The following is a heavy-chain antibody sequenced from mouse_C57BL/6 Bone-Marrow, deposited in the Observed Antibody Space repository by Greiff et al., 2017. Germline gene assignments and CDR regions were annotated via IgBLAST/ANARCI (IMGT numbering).Heavy chain of an antibody. V-gene: IGHV7-3*01. Sequence: EVLLVESGGGLVQPGGSLSLSCAASGFTFTDYYMSWVRQTPGKALEWLGFIRNKANGYTTEHNASVKGLFTIARDNSPSILYLQMSALRAEDSATYYGARRCYHAGWYFADWGTGTTVTVS. CDR2: IRNKANGYTT. CDR1: GFTFTDYY. CDR3: ARRCYHAGWYFAD. D-gene: IGHD1-1*01. J-gene: IGHJ1*03.